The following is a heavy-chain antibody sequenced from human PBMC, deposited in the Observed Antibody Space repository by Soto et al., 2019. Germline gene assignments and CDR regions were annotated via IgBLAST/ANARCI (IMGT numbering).Heavy chain of an antibody. V-gene: IGHV3-21*01. J-gene: IGHJ3*02. Sequence: GGSLRLSCAASGFTFSSYSMNWVRQAPGKGLEWVSSISSSSSYIYYADSVKGRFTISRDNAKNSLYLQRNSLRAEDTAVYYCARDRVSYGGNSADAFDIWGQGTMVTVSS. CDR3: ARDRVSYGGNSADAFDI. CDR1: GFTFSSYS. CDR2: ISSSSSYI. D-gene: IGHD4-17*01.